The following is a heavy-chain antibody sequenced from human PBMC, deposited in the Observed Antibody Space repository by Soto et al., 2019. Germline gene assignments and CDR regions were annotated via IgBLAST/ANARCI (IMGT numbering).Heavy chain of an antibody. CDR2: IYHTGST. V-gene: IGHV4-59*01. J-gene: IGHJ3*01. Sequence: PSETLSLTCTVSGGSISSYYWSWIRQPPGKGLEWIGYIYHTGSTNYNPSLRSRVTISVDTSKNQFSLKMSSVTAADTAVYYCASTYSSGWIPFAFDVWGQGTTVTVSS. CDR1: GGSISSYY. CDR3: ASTYSSGWIPFAFDV. D-gene: IGHD6-25*01.